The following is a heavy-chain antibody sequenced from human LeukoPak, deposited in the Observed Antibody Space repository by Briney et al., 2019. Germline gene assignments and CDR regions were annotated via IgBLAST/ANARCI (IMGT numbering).Heavy chain of an antibody. J-gene: IGHJ6*03. CDR2: IYYSGRT. CDR3: ASPTPTAAIEGYYYMGV. Sequence: SQTLSLTCTVSGGSISSSSYYWGWIRQPPGEGLEWIGSIYYSGRTYYNPSLQSRVTISVDTSKNQFSLKLSSVTAADTAVYYCASPTPTAAIEGYYYMGVWGKGTTVTVSS. V-gene: IGHV4-39*01. D-gene: IGHD2-2*02. CDR1: GGSISSSSYY.